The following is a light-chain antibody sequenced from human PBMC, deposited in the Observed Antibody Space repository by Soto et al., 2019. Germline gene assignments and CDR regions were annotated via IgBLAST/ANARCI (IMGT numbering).Light chain of an antibody. V-gene: IGLV2-14*01. CDR1: SSDIGRYDY. J-gene: IGLJ3*02. CDR3: CSFTSSKTWV. CDR2: EVI. Sequence: QSVLTPPASVTGSPGQSITISCTGTSSDIGRYDYVSWFQQHPGRAPRLLIYEVINRPSGVSTRFSGSKSGNTASLTISGLQADDEADFYCCSFTSSKTWVFGGGTKVTVL.